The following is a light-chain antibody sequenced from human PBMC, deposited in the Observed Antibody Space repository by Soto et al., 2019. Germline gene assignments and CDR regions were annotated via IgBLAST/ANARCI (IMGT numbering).Light chain of an antibody. V-gene: IGLV2-14*01. CDR1: SNDVGGYNH. CDR2: EVS. J-gene: IGLJ2*01. CDR3: NSYRSSDSVV. Sequence: QSVLTQPASVSGSPGQSITISCTGTSNDVGGYNHVSWYQQHPGKAPKLIIYEVSYRPSGVSNRFSGSTSGNTASLTISGLQAEDEADYYCNSYRSSDSVVFGGGTKLTVL.